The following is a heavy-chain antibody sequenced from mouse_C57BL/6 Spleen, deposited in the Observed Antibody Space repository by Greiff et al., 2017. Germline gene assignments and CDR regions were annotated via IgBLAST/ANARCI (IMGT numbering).Heavy chain of an antibody. CDR2: INPNNGGT. Sequence: EVQLQQSGPELVKPGASVKMSCKASGYTFTDYNMHWVKQSHGKSLEWIGYINPNNGGTSYNQKFKGKATLTVNKSSSTAYMELRSLTSEDSAVYYCAREGAYYSTAMDYWGQGTSVTVSS. CDR3: AREGAYYSTAMDY. V-gene: IGHV1-22*01. J-gene: IGHJ4*01. CDR1: GYTFTDYN. D-gene: IGHD2-5*01.